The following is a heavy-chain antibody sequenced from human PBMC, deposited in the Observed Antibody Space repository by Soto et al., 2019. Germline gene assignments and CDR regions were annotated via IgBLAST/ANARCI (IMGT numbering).Heavy chain of an antibody. Sequence: SETLSLTCTVSGGSIGSYYWSWIRQPPGKGLEWIGYIYYIGSPNYSPTLKSRVTISVDTSQNQFSLKLNFVTAADTAVYYCARHRWDIDAFDIGGKGTMVTVSS. CDR2: IYYIGSP. J-gene: IGHJ3*02. V-gene: IGHV4-59*08. CDR3: ARHRWDIDAFDI. D-gene: IGHD1-26*01. CDR1: GGSIGSYY.